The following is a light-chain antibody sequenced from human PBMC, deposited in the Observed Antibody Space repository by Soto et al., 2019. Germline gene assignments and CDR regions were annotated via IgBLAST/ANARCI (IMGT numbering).Light chain of an antibody. CDR2: STS. CDR1: QSVSSSY. V-gene: IGKV3-20*01. CDR3: QQYGSSPWT. J-gene: IGKJ1*01. Sequence: EIVLTQSPGTLSLSPGERATLSCRASQSVSSSYLAWYQQKPGQAPRLLIYSTSSKAPGIPDRFSGSGSGTDFTLTSSRLEPEDFAVYYCQQYGSSPWTFGQGTRVDVK.